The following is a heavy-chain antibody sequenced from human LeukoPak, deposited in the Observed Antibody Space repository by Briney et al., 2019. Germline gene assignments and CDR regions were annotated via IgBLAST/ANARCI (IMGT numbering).Heavy chain of an antibody. CDR3: AITLGYSSGWYSEYFQH. CDR1: GFTFSSYG. J-gene: IGHJ1*01. CDR2: ISGSGGST. Sequence: GGSLRLSCAASGFTFSSYGMHWVRQAPGKGLEWVSAISGSGGSTYYADSVKGRFTISRDNSKNTLYLQMNSLRAEDTAVYYCAITLGYSSGWYSEYFQHWGQGTLVTVSS. D-gene: IGHD6-19*01. V-gene: IGHV3-23*01.